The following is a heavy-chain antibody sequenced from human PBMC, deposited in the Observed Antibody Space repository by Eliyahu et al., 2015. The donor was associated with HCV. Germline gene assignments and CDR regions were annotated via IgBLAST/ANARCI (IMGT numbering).Heavy chain of an antibody. Sequence: QVQLQESGPGLVKPSQTLSLTCTVSGGSXSSGSYYWSWIRQPAGKGLEWIGRIYTSGSTNYNPSLKSRVTISVDTSKNQFSLKLSSVTAADTAVYYCARSVSQWLLYYYYGMDVWGQGTTVTVSS. CDR2: IYTSGST. CDR3: ARSVSQWLLYYYYGMDV. CDR1: GGSXSSGSYY. J-gene: IGHJ6*02. V-gene: IGHV4-61*02. D-gene: IGHD3-22*01.